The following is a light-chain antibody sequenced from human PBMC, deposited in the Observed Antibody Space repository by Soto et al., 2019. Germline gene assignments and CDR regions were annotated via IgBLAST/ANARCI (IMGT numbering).Light chain of an antibody. CDR1: QSVLYSSNNKNY. J-gene: IGKJ4*01. CDR3: QQYYSSPLT. CDR2: WAS. V-gene: IGKV4-1*01. Sequence: DIVMTQSPDSLAVSLGERATINCKSSQSVLYSSNNKNYLAWYQQKPGQPPKLLIYWASTRESGVPDRFSGSGSGTDFTLTISSLQAEDVAADYCQQYYSSPLTFGGGTKVEIK.